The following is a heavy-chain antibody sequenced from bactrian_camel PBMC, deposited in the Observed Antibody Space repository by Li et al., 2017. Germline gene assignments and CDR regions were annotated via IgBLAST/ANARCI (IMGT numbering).Heavy chain of an antibody. Sequence: VQLVESGGGSVQAGGSLRLSCAASGFTFSTYDMSWVRQAPGKGLEWVSAINSDGGSTYYADSVKGRFAVSHSQDSAKNTVTVYLQMNSLKPEDTGIYYCAVDRCGVATGWLDPRRYNYWGQGTQVTVS. CDR2: INSDGGST. J-gene: IGHJ4*01. CDR3: AVDRCGVATGWLDPRRYNY. CDR1: GFTFSTYD. V-gene: IGHV3S40*01. D-gene: IGHD4*01.